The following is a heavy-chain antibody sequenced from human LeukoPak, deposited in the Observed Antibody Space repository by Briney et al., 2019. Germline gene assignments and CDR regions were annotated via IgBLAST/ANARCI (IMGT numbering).Heavy chain of an antibody. V-gene: IGHV3-30*18. CDR3: AKDPIAVAGNNYYGMDV. J-gene: IGHJ6*02. D-gene: IGHD6-19*01. Sequence: LAGGSLRLSCAASGFTFSSYGMYWVRQAPGKGLEWLAVISSDGSNKYYADSVKGRFTISRDNSKNTLYLQMNSLRAEDTAVYYRAKDPIAVAGNNYYGMDVWGQGTTVSVSS. CDR1: GFTFSSYG. CDR2: ISSDGSNK.